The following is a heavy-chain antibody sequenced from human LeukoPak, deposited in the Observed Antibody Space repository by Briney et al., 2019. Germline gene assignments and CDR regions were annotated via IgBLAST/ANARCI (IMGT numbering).Heavy chain of an antibody. CDR1: GFTFTGYY. D-gene: IGHD4-23*01. V-gene: IGHV1-2*02. CDR2: IKPNSGGT. Sequence: ASVKVSCKASGFTFTGYYMHWVPQAPGQGLEWRGWIKPNSGGTQYAQKFQGRVTMTRDTSISTAYMELSSLRSDDTAVYFCARLGTVVSLHYYYGMDVWGQGTTVTVSS. J-gene: IGHJ6*02. CDR3: ARLGTVVSLHYYYGMDV.